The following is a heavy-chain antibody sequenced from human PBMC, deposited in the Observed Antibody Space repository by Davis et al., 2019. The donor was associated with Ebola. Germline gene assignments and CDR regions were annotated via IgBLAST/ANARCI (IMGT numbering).Heavy chain of an antibody. Sequence: ASVKVSCKASGYTFTSYGISWVRQAPGQGLEWMGWISAYLGNTNYAQNVQGRVIMTSDTATTTAYMEVGSLRSDDTAVYYCARAQFPTTSDHWGQGTLVTVSS. CDR1: GYTFTSYG. D-gene: IGHD1-1*01. CDR3: ARAQFPTTSDH. J-gene: IGHJ4*02. V-gene: IGHV1-18*01. CDR2: ISAYLGNT.